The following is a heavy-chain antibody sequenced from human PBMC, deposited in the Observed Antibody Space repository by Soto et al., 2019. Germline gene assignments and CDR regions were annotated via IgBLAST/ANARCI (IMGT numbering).Heavy chain of an antibody. D-gene: IGHD6-13*01. V-gene: IGHV3-30*18. CDR2: ISYDGSNK. CDR1: GFTFSSYG. J-gene: IGHJ4*02. Sequence: PGGSLRLSCAASGFTFSSYGMHWVRQAPGKGLEWVAVISYDGSNKYYADSVKGRFTISRDNSKNTLYLQMNSLRAEDTAVYYCAKADSSSWYYFDYWGQGTLGTVA. CDR3: AKADSSSWYYFDY.